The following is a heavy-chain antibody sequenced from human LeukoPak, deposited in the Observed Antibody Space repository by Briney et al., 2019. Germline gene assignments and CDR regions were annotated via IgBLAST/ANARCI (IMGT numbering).Heavy chain of an antibody. J-gene: IGHJ3*02. Sequence: GGSLRLSCAASVLTFISYSMNWVRQAPGKGLEWVSSISSSSSYIYYADSVKGRFTISRDNAKNSLYLQMNSLRAADTAVYYCARSQLGEFRTAFDIWGQGTMVTVSS. CDR3: ARSQLGEFRTAFDI. CDR2: ISSSSSYI. CDR1: VLTFISYS. D-gene: IGHD7-27*01. V-gene: IGHV3-21*01.